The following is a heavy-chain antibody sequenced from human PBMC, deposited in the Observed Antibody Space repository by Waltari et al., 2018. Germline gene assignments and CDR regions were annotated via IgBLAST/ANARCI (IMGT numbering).Heavy chain of an antibody. D-gene: IGHD3-10*01. CDR1: GFTVSRNF. CDR2: IYIGGSG. J-gene: IGHJ4*02. CDR3: ARDTSGTKGAFDY. Sequence: EVQLVESGGGLVQPGGSLRLSCAASGFTVSRNFMSWVRQAPGKGLEWVSVIYIGGSGNYADSVKGRFTISRDNSKNTVYLQMNSLRAEDTAVYYCARDTSGTKGAFDYWGQGTLVTVSS. V-gene: IGHV3-66*01.